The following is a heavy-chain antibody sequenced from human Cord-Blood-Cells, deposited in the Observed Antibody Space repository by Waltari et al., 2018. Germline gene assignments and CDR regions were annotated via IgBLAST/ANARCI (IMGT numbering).Heavy chain of an antibody. Sequence: GPGLVKPSQTLSLTCAISVDSVSSNSAAWNWIRQSPSRGLEWLGRTYYRSKWYNDYAVSVKSRITINPDTSKNQFSLQLNSVTPEDTAVYYCARVVTEGYSYGSYFDYWGQGTLVTVSS. CDR2: TYYRSKWYN. CDR3: ARVVTEGYSYGSYFDY. V-gene: IGHV6-1*01. J-gene: IGHJ4*02. D-gene: IGHD5-18*01. CDR1: VDSVSSNSAA.